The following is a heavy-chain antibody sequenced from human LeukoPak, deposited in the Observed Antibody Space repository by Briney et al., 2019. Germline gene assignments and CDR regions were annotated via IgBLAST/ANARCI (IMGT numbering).Heavy chain of an antibody. CDR3: TRLSPKAADAFDI. CDR2: IRSKANSYAT. Sequence: GGSLRLSCAASGFTFSGSAMHWVRQASGKGLGWVGRIRSKANSYATAYAASVKGRITISRDDSKNTAYLQMNSLKTEDTAVYYCTRLSPKAADAFDIWGQGTMVTVSS. V-gene: IGHV3-73*01. J-gene: IGHJ3*02. D-gene: IGHD6-25*01. CDR1: GFTFSGSA.